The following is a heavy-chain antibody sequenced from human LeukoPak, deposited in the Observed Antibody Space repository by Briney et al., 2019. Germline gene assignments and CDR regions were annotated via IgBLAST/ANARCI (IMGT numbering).Heavy chain of an antibody. CDR2: IYYSGST. D-gene: IGHD3-10*01. CDR3: ARDNYIRFGVGFDY. Sequence: SETLSLTCTVSGGSISSGGYYWSWIRQHPGKGLEWIGYIYYSGSTYYNPSLKSRVTISVDTSKNQFSLKLSSVTAADTAVYYCARDNYIRFGVGFDYWGQGTLVTVSS. J-gene: IGHJ4*02. V-gene: IGHV4-31*03. CDR1: GGSISSGGYY.